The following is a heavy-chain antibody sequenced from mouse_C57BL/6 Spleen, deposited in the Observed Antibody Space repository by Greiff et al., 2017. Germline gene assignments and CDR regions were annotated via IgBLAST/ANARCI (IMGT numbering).Heavy chain of an antibody. V-gene: IGHV1-81*01. J-gene: IGHJ2*01. CDR1: GYPFTSYG. D-gene: IGHD1-1*01. CDR2: IYPRSGNT. CDR3: AREGYYGSSYYFDY. Sequence: QVQLKESGAELARPGASVKLSCKASGYPFTSYGISWVKQRTGQGLEWIGEIYPRSGNTYYNEKFKGKATLTADKSSSTAYMELRSLTSEDSAVYFCAREGYYGSSYYFDYWGQGTTLTVSS.